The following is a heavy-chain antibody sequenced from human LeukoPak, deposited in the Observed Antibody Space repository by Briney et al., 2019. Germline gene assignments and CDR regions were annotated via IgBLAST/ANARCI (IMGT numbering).Heavy chain of an antibody. D-gene: IGHD3-10*01. V-gene: IGHV3-23*01. CDR1: GITLSNYG. CDR2: ISGSGGGT. CDR3: AKRGVVIRIFLVGFHKEAYYFDS. Sequence: GGSLRLSCAVSGITLSNYGMSWVRQAPGKGLEWAAGISGSGGGTTYADSVKGRFTISRDNSKNTLYLQMNSLRGEDTAVYFCAKRGVVIRIFLVGFHKEAYYFDSWGQGALVTVSS. J-gene: IGHJ4*02.